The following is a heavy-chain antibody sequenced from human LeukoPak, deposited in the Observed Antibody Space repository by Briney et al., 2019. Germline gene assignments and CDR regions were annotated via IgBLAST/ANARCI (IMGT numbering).Heavy chain of an antibody. CDR3: AKGVRSGTYYNCFDP. CDR2: ISGDGDNT. V-gene: IGHV3-43*02. Sequence: PGGSLRLSCVASGFTLDDSALHWVRQAPGKGLEWISLISGDGDNTYYADSMKGRFTISRDTSTNSLYLQMSSLRAEDTAFYYCAKGVRSGTYYNCFDPWGQGTLVTVSS. J-gene: IGHJ5*02. CDR1: GFTLDDSA. D-gene: IGHD1-26*01.